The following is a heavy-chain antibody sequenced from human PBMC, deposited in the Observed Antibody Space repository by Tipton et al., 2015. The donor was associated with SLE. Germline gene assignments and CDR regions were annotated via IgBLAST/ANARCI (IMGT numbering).Heavy chain of an antibody. CDR2: ISSSSSYI. D-gene: IGHD5-12*01. J-gene: IGHJ6*03. Sequence: SLRLSCAASGFTFSSYSMNWVRQAPGKGLEWVSSISSSSSYIYYADSVKGRFTISRDNAKNSLYLQMNSLRAEDTAVYYCARVATDYYYYYYYMDVWGKGTTVTVSS. CDR1: GFTFSSYS. V-gene: IGHV3-21*03. CDR3: ARVATDYYYYYYYMDV.